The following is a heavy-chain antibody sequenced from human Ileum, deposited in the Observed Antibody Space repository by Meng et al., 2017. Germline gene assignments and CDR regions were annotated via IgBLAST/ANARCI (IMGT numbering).Heavy chain of an antibody. CDR1: RYTLTKND. Sequence: GAEMKTPLAKMKACRTASRYTLTKNDCIPLQPAPLHRLQWMGWVSPSSGHKHYAAKFQPPVTMTRDNYTTPVYKVLSSLRSVDTAVSYCARGVGNLGDYWGQGTLVTVSS. CDR3: ARGVGNLGDY. CDR2: VSPSSGHK. V-gene: IGHV1-8*01. D-gene: IGHD7-27*01. J-gene: IGHJ4*02.